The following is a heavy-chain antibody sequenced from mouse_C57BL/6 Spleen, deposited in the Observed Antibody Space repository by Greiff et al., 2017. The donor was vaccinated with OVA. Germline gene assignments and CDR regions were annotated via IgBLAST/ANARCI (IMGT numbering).Heavy chain of an antibody. Sequence: VQLKESGEGLVKPGGSLKLSCAASGFTFSSYAMSWVRQTPEKRLEWVAYISSGGDYIYYADTVKGRFTISRDNARNTLYPQMSSLKSEDTAMYYCTKLPLNYYGSSYGYFDVWGTGTTVTVSS. V-gene: IGHV5-9-1*02. J-gene: IGHJ1*03. CDR1: GFTFSSYA. CDR3: TKLPLNYYGSSYGYFDV. D-gene: IGHD1-1*01. CDR2: ISSGGDYI.